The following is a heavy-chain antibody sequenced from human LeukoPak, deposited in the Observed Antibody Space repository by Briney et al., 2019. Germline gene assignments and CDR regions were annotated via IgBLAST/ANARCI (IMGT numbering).Heavy chain of an antibody. J-gene: IGHJ4*02. D-gene: IGHD6-19*01. Sequence: PSETLSLTCTVSRGSVSSDYWSWIRQSPGKGLEWIGYIFYPTTTNYNPSHRSRITMSLDTSNNQFSLALTSVTGADTAVYFCATGHSSGWFDYWGQGTLVAVSS. CDR2: IFYPTTT. V-gene: IGHV4-59*02. CDR3: ATGHSSGWFDY. CDR1: RGSVSSDY.